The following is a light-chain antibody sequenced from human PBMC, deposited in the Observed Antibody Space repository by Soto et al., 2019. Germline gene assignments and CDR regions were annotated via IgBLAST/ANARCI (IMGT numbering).Light chain of an antibody. Sequence: EIVLTQSPGTLSLSPGERATLSCRTSQSVSDKQLAWYQQKPGQAPRLLIYDVSIRATTIQDRFSGSGSGTDFTLTIKRLEPEDFAVYYCKQYTQSLWTFGPGTKVDIK. CDR3: KQYTQSLWT. CDR2: DVS. J-gene: IGKJ1*01. V-gene: IGKV3-20*01. CDR1: QSVSDKQ.